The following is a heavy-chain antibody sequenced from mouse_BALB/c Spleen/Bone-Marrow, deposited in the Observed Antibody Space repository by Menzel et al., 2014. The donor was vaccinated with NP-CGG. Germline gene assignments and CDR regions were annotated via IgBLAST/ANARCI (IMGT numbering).Heavy chain of an antibody. CDR2: INPDSRTI. V-gene: IGHV4-1*02. CDR1: GFYFSAYW. CDR3: ARLYDYGWFAY. Sequence: VQLQQSGGGLMQPGGSLKLSCAASGFYFSAYWMSWVRQAPGKGLEWIGEINPDSRTINYTPSLKEKFIISRDNAKNTLYLQMSKVRSEDTALYYCARLYDYGWFAYWGQGTLVTVSA. J-gene: IGHJ3*01. D-gene: IGHD2-4*01.